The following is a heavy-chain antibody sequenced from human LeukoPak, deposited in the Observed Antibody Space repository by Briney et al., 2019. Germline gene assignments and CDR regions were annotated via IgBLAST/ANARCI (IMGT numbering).Heavy chain of an antibody. V-gene: IGHV3-7*01. CDR1: GFTLSSYL. CDR2: IKQDGSEK. J-gene: IGHJ4*02. Sequence: GGSLRLSCAASGFTLSSYLMSWVRQAPGKGLEWVANIKQDGSEKYYVDSVKGRFTISRDNAKNSLYLQMNSLRAEDTAVYYCASRSSVAGTGPGWGQGTLVTVSS. D-gene: IGHD6-13*01. CDR3: ASRSSVAGTGPG.